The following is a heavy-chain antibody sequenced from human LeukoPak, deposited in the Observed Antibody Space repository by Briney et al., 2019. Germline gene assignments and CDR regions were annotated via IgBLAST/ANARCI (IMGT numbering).Heavy chain of an antibody. D-gene: IGHD5-18*01. Sequence: GGSLRLSCAASGFTFSEYWMAWVRQAPGRGLEWVAHIKRDGSDKNYVDPVKGRFTISRDNAKNSVYLQMNSLRAEDTATYYCARHGYLDYWGQGTLVTVSS. J-gene: IGHJ4*02. CDR2: IKRDGSDK. V-gene: IGHV3-7*05. CDR3: ARHGYLDY. CDR1: GFTFSEYW.